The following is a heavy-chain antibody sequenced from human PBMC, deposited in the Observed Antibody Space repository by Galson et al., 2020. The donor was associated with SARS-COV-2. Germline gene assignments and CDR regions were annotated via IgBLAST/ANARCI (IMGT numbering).Heavy chain of an antibody. CDR1: GFPFSSYA. CDR2: ISYDGGNK. V-gene: IGHV3-30-3*01. D-gene: IGHD1-26*01. Sequence: GGSLRLSCAASGFPFSSYAMHWVRQAPGKGLEWVALISYDGGNKYYADSVKGRLTMSRDNSKNTLYLQMNSLRAEDTAVYYCARARIGSYYYGMDVWGQGTTVTVSS. J-gene: IGHJ6*02. CDR3: ARARIGSYYYGMDV.